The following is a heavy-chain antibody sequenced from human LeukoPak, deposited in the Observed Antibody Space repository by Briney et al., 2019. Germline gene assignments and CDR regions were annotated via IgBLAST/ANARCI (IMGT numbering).Heavy chain of an antibody. V-gene: IGHV4-34*01. CDR2: INHSGST. J-gene: IGHJ6*03. CDR1: GGSFIGYY. CDR3: ARGAEVVPAATPNYYHMDV. Sequence: PSETLSLTCAVYGGSFIGYYWSWIRQPPGKGLEWIGEINHSGSTNYNPSLKSRVTISVDTSKNEFSLKLSSVTAADTAVYYCARGAEVVPAATPNYYHMDVWGKGTTVTVSS. D-gene: IGHD2-2*01.